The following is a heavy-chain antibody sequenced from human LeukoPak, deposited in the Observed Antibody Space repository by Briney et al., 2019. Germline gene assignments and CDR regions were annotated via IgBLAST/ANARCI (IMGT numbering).Heavy chain of an antibody. CDR1: GFTFSSYE. CDR3: ARAHYFDSSGYYDQFFQH. D-gene: IGHD3-22*01. J-gene: IGHJ1*01. Sequence: PGGSLRLSCAASGFTFSSYEMNWVRQAPGKGLEWVSYISSSGSTIYYADSVKGRFTISRDNAKNSLYLQMNSLRAEDTAIYYCARAHYFDSSGYYDQFFQHWGQGTLVTVSS. CDR2: ISSSGSTI. V-gene: IGHV3-48*03.